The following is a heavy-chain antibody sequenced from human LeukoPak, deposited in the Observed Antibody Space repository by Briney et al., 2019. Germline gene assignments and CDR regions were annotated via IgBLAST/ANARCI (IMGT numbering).Heavy chain of an antibody. CDR3: ASEGFDI. Sequence: ETLSLTCTVSGGSISSSSYYWGWIRQAPGKGLEWVSVIYSGGSTYYADSVKGRFTISRDNSKNTLYLQMNSLRAEDTAVYYCASEGFDIWGQGTMVTVSS. J-gene: IGHJ3*02. CDR2: IYSGGST. V-gene: IGHV3-53*01. CDR1: GGSISSSSYY.